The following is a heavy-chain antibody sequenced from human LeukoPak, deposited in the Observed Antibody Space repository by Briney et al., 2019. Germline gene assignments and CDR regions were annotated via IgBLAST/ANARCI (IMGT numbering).Heavy chain of an antibody. CDR1: GGSISSGGYS. CDR3: ARAVVAATLEWFDP. J-gene: IGHJ5*02. CDR2: IYHSGST. D-gene: IGHD2-15*01. Sequence: PSQTLSLTCAVSGGSISSGGYSWSWIWQPPGKGLEWIGYIYHSGSTYYNPSLKSRVTISVDRSKNQFSLKLSSVTAADTAVYYCARAVVAATLEWFDPWGQGTLVTVSS. V-gene: IGHV4-30-2*01.